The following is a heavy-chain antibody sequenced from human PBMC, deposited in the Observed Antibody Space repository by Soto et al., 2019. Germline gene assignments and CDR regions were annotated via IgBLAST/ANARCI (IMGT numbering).Heavy chain of an antibody. V-gene: IGHV4-39*01. D-gene: IGHD2-15*01. CDR1: GGSIYRSGYY. J-gene: IGHJ5*02. CDR3: GRVLVGVTGHTDSHP. Sequence: QVQLQESGPGLVKPSETLSLTCTVSGGSIYRSGYYWGWIRQPPGRGLEWIGNIDYNGVTYSNPSLKIRFTISRDPSKTQFSQKLPFVTAAATAFYYCGRVLVGVTGHTDSHPWGPGTLVAVS. CDR2: IDYNGVT.